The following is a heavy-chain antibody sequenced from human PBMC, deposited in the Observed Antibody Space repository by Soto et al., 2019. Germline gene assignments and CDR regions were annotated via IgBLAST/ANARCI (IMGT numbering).Heavy chain of an antibody. CDR1: GYSFAGYW. CDR3: ARHESGCSSTSCYYSYYYYYGMDV. D-gene: IGHD2-2*01. Sequence: GESLKISCKGSGYSFAGYWITWVRQKPGKGLEWMGRIDPSDSQTYYSPSFRGHVTISATKSITTVFLQWSSLRASDTAMYYCARHESGCSSTSCYYSYYYYYGMDVWGQGTTVTVSS. J-gene: IGHJ6*02. CDR2: IDPSDSQT. V-gene: IGHV5-10-1*01.